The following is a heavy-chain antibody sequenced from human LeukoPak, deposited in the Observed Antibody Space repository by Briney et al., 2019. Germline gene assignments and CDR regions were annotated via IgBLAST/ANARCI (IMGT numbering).Heavy chain of an antibody. CDR1: GGSISSGDYY. CDR3: ARPYYYDSRIDP. J-gene: IGHJ5*02. Sequence: SETLSLTCTVSGGSISSGDYYWSWIRQPPGKGLEWIGYTYYSGSTYYNPSLKNRVSISVDTSKNQFSLNLSSVTAADTAVYYCARPYYYDSRIDPWGQGTLVTLSS. V-gene: IGHV4-30-4*01. D-gene: IGHD3-22*01. CDR2: TYYSGST.